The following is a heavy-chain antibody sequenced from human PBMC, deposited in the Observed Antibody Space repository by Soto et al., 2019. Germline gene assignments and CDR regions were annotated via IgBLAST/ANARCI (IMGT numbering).Heavy chain of an antibody. CDR2: ISAYNGNT. CDR3: TTDLDGSPPIVGATVSRDAGNDY. Sequence: GASVKVSCKASGYTFTSYGISWVRQAPGQGLEWMGWISAYNGNTNYAQKLQGRVTMTTDTSTSTAYMELRSLRSDDTAVYYCTTDLDGSPPIVGATVSRDAGNDYWGQGTLVTVSS. V-gene: IGHV1-18*01. CDR1: GYTFTSYG. D-gene: IGHD1-26*01. J-gene: IGHJ4*02.